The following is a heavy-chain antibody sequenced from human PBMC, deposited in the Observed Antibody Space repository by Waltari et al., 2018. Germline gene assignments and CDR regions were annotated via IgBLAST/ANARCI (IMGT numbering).Heavy chain of an antibody. V-gene: IGHV1-2*02. CDR3: SRGDCTSATCYAGKDY. D-gene: IGHD2-2*01. CDR1: GYTFTGYS. Sequence: QVQLVQSGAEVKKPGASVTVSCESSGYTFTGYSLHWERQAPGQGLEWMGWINTDSGDTNFAQKFQGRVTMTRDTSINTAYMELKRLRSDDTAVYYCSRGDCTSATCYAGKDYWGQGTLVTVSS. CDR2: INTDSGDT. J-gene: IGHJ4*02.